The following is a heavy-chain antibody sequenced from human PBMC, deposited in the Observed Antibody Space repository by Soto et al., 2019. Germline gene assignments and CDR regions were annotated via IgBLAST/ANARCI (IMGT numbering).Heavy chain of an antibody. V-gene: IGHV1-3*01. D-gene: IGHD2-2*01. CDR1: GYTFSNYG. J-gene: IGHJ6*02. Sequence: GASVKVSCKASGYTFSNYGIHWVRQAPGQRLEWMGLINAGNGNTKYSQKFQGRVTLTRDTSASTAYMELSSLRSEDTAVYYCARNAASWDYYYGMDVWGQGTTVTVSS. CDR2: INAGNGNT. CDR3: ARNAASWDYYYGMDV.